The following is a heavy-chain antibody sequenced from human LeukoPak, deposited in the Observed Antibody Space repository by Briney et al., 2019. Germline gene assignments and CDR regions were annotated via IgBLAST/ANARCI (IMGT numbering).Heavy chain of an antibody. CDR1: GFTFSSYS. CDR2: ISSSSSYI. CDR3: ARDFSYYDILTGSEVY. D-gene: IGHD3-9*01. J-gene: IGHJ4*02. Sequence: GGSLRLSCAASGFTFSSYSMNWVRQAPGKGLEWVSSISSSSSYIYYADSVKGRFTISRDNAKNSLYLQMNSLRAEDTAVYYCARDFSYYDILTGSEVYWGQGTLVTVSS. V-gene: IGHV3-21*01.